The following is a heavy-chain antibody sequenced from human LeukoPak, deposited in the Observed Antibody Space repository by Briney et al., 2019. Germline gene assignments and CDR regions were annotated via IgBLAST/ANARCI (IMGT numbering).Heavy chain of an antibody. V-gene: IGHV1-2*02. CDR3: ARDLGFGDAFDI. CDR1: GYTFIGYY. Sequence: ASVKVSCKSPGYTFIGYYMHWVRQAPGQGLEWMGWINPNSGGTNYAQKFQGSVTMTRDTSISTAYMELSSLRSDDTAVYYCARDLGFGDAFDIWGQGTLVTVSS. J-gene: IGHJ3*02. CDR2: INPNSGGT. D-gene: IGHD2-15*01.